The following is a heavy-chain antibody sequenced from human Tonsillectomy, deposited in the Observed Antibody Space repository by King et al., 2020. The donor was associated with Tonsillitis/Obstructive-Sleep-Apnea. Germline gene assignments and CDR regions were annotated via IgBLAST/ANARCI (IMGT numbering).Heavy chain of an antibody. D-gene: IGHD3-22*01. V-gene: IGHV4-39*01. CDR3: ARRPYYYDRNGYYNWFDR. J-gene: IGHJ5*02. CDR2: IYYSGST. Sequence: QLQESGPGLVKPSETLSLTCTVSGDSISSGNNYWGWIRQPPGKGLEWIGSIYYSGSTYYNPSLKSRITISVDTSKKQFSLKLSSVTAADTAVYYCARRPYYYDRNGYYNWFDRWGQGTLVTVSS. CDR1: GDSISSGNNY.